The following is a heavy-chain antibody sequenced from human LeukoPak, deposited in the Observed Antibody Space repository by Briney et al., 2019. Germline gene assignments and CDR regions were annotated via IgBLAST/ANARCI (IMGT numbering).Heavy chain of an antibody. D-gene: IGHD6-19*01. Sequence: GGSLRLSCAPSGLTVISNHMRWVRQAPGRGVEWVSFIYSRGGTYFADSVKGRFTISRDNSKLYLQMNSLRPEDTAMYYCAREGVSGSYFDYWGQGTLVTVSS. CDR1: GLTVISNH. J-gene: IGHJ4*02. CDR3: AREGVSGSYFDY. V-gene: IGHV3-53*01. CDR2: IYSRGGT.